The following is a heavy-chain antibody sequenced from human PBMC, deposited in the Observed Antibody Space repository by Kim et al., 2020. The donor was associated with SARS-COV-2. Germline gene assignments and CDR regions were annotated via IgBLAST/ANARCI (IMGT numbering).Heavy chain of an antibody. D-gene: IGHD6-19*01. CDR2: INHSGST. CDR1: GGSFSGYY. V-gene: IGHV4-34*01. J-gene: IGHJ4*02. Sequence: SETLSLTCAVYGGSFSGYYWSWIRQPPGKGLEWIGEINHSGSTNYNPSLKSRVTISVDTSKNQFSLKLSSVTAADTAVYYCARVRAYSSGPTEVYWGQGTLVTVSS. CDR3: ARVRAYSSGPTEVY.